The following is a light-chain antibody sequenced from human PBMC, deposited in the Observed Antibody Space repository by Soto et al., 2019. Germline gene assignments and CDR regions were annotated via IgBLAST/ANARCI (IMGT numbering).Light chain of an antibody. CDR2: AAS. CDR3: QQSYSTPLT. Sequence: DIQMTQSPSSLSASVGDRVPLTCLASQIISRYLNWYQQKPGKAPKRLIYAASRSQSGVPSRLSGSGSGTDFTLTISSLQREDFATYCWQQSYSTPLTGRGGTKMEIK. CDR1: QIISRY. V-gene: IGKV1-39*01. J-gene: IGKJ4*01.